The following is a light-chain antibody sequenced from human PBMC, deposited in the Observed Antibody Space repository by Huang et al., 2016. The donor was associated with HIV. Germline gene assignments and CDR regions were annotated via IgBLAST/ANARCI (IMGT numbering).Light chain of an antibody. V-gene: IGKV4-1*01. CDR2: LAS. Sequence: DIVMTQSPDSLAVSLGERATINCKSSPSVLYSSNNKNYVAWYQQKPGQPPKRVMYLASTRESGVPDRFSGSGSGTEFTLTISSLQAEDVAVYYCQQYYSTPLTFGGGTKVEIK. J-gene: IGKJ4*01. CDR1: PSVLYSSNNKNY. CDR3: QQYYSTPLT.